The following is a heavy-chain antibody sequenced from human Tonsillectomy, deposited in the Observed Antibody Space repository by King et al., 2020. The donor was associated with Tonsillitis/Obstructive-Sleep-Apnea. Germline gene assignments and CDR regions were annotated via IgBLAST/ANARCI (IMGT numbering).Heavy chain of an antibody. D-gene: IGHD3-9*01. J-gene: IGHJ6*03. V-gene: IGHV4-39*01. CDR3: ARHAPDMDNYYYYMDV. CDR2: NYYNGDT. Sequence: LQLQESGPGLVKPSETLSISCTVSGGSISSSRYYWGWIRQPPGKGLEWIGTNYYNGDTYYNPSLKSRVTVSIDTSENQFSLQLTSVTAADTAVYYCARHAPDMDNYYYYMDVWGKGTTVTVSS. CDR1: GGSISSSRYY.